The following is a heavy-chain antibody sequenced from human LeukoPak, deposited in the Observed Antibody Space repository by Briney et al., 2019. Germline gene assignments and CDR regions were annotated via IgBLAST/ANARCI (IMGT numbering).Heavy chain of an antibody. Sequence: SVKVSCKASGGTFSSYAISWVRQAPGQGLEWMGGIIPIFGTADYAQKFQGRVTITADESTSTAYMELSSLRSEDTAVYYCAREWSITMVRGVISGRYYYGMDVWGQGTTVTVSS. CDR2: IIPIFGTA. CDR3: AREWSITMVRGVISGRYYYGMDV. D-gene: IGHD3-10*01. V-gene: IGHV1-69*13. CDR1: GGTFSSYA. J-gene: IGHJ6*02.